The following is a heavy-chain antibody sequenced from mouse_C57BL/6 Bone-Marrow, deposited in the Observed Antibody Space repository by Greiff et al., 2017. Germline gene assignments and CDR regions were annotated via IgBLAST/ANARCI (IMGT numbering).Heavy chain of an antibody. CDR2: IYPGSGST. D-gene: IGHD2-5*01. Sequence: QVQLQQPGAELVKPGASVKMSCKASGYTFTSYWITWVKQRPGQGLEWIGDIYPGSGSTNYTEKFKSKVTLTVDTSSSTAYLQLSSLTSEDSAVYYCARSDSCYSNPGWFADWGKGTLVTVSA. V-gene: IGHV1-55*01. CDR1: GYTFTSYW. J-gene: IGHJ3*01. CDR3: ARSDSCYSNPGWFAD.